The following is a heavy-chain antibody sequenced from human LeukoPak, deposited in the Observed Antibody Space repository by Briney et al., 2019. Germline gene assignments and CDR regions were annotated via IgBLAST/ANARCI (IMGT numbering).Heavy chain of an antibody. CDR1: GFTFSSYG. D-gene: IGHD3-16*01. V-gene: IGHV3-30*03. J-gene: IGHJ4*02. Sequence: GRSLRLSCAASGFTFSSYGMHWVRQAPGKGLEWVAVISYDGSNKYYADSVKGRFTISRDNSKNTLYLQMNSLRAEDTAVYYCATSDPSYVLGREDYWGQGTLVTVSS. CDR3: ATSDPSYVLGREDY. CDR2: ISYDGSNK.